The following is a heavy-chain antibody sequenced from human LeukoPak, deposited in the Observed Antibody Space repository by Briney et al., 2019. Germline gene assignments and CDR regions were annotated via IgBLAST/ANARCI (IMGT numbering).Heavy chain of an antibody. CDR1: GFVFTTNY. D-gene: IGHD3-22*01. J-gene: IGHJ4*02. CDR2: IYSDGNR. CDR3: ARDGGYVVY. Sequence: GGSLRLSCAASGFVFTTNYLSWVRQAPGKGLEWVSIIYSDGNRYYADSVKGRFTISRDYSTNTPYLQMNSLRIEDTAMYYCARDGGYVVYWGQGTLVTVSS. V-gene: IGHV3-53*01.